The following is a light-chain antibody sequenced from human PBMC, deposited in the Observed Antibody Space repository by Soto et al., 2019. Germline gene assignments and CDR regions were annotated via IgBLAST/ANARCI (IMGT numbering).Light chain of an antibody. V-gene: IGKV3-20*01. CDR1: QSVPSDW. CDR2: GAS. Sequence: EIVLTQSPGTLSLSPGERATLSCRASQSVPSDWLAWYRHKPGQAPRLLIYGASSRATGVPDRVSGSGSGTDFTLTISSLQSEDFAVYSCQQFSDWPRSFGLGTKLEI. CDR3: QQFSDWPRS. J-gene: IGKJ2*01.